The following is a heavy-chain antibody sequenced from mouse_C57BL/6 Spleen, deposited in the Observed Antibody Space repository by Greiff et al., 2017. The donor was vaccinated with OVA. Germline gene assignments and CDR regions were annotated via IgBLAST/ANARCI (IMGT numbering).Heavy chain of an antibody. CDR3: ARWDYGRAMDY. V-gene: IGHV1-64*01. Sequence: QVQLQQPGAELVKPGASVKLSCKASGYTFTSYWMHWVKQRPGQGLEWIGMIHPNSGSTNYNEKFKSKATLTVDKSSSTAYMQLSSLTSEDSAVDYCARWDYGRAMDYWGQGTSVTVSS. CDR2: IHPNSGST. D-gene: IGHD1-1*01. J-gene: IGHJ4*01. CDR1: GYTFTSYW.